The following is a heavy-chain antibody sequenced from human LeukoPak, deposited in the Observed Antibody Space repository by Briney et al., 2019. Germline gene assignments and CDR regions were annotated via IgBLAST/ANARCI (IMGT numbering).Heavy chain of an antibody. D-gene: IGHD3-10*01. CDR2: ISGSGRST. CDR1: GFTFSSYA. V-gene: IGHV3-23*01. CDR3: ARERLAMVRGVIPKEAWGWFDP. Sequence: GGSLRLSCAASGFTFSSYAMSWVRRAPGKGLEWVSTISGSGRSTYYADSVKGRFTISRDNSKNTLYLQMNSLRAEDTAVYYCARERLAMVRGVIPKEAWGWFDPWGQGTLVTVSS. J-gene: IGHJ5*02.